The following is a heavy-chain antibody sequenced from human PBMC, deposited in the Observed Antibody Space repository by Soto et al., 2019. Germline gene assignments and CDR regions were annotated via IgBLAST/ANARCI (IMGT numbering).Heavy chain of an antibody. Sequence: SETVSLTCTVSGGSISSSSYYWGWIRQPPGKGLEWIGSIYYSGSTYYNPSLKSRVTISVDTSKNQFSLKLSSVTAADTAVYYCARGANFDYSGQVTLVTVSS. CDR1: GGSISSSSYY. V-gene: IGHV4-39*01. J-gene: IGHJ4*02. CDR3: ARGANFDY. D-gene: IGHD3-16*01. CDR2: IYYSGST.